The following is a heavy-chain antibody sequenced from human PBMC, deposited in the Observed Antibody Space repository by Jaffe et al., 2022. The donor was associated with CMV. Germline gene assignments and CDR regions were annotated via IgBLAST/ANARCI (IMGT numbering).Heavy chain of an antibody. V-gene: IGHV4-34*01. CDR2: INHSGST. D-gene: IGHD2-21*01. J-gene: IGHJ2*01. Sequence: QVQLQQWGAGLLKPSETLSLTCAVYGGSFSGYYWSWIRQPPGKGLEWIGEINHSGSTNYNPSLKSRVTISVDTSKNQFSLKLSSVTAADTAVYYCARRFRRAGIPNWYFDLWGRGTLVTVSS. CDR3: ARRFRRAGIPNWYFDL. CDR1: GGSFSGYY.